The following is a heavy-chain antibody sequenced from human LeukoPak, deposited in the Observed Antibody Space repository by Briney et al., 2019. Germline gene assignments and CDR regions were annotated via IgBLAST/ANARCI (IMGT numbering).Heavy chain of an antibody. CDR3: AKEILGYSSSWYYFDY. Sequence: GGSLRLSCAASGFTFSSYAMSWVRQAPGKWLEWVSAISGSGGSTYYADSVKGRFTISRDNAKNTLYLQMNSLRAEDTAVYYCAKEILGYSSSWYYFDYWGQGTLVTVSS. D-gene: IGHD6-13*01. V-gene: IGHV3-23*01. CDR1: GFTFSSYA. CDR2: ISGSGGST. J-gene: IGHJ4*02.